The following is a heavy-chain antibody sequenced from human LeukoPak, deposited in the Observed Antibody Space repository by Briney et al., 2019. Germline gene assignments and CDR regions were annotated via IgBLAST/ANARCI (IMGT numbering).Heavy chain of an antibody. J-gene: IGHJ4*02. CDR1: GFTFSSYG. V-gene: IGHV3-23*01. Sequence: GGSLRLSCAASGFTFSSYGMSWVRQAPGKGLEWVSAISGSGGTTYYADSVKGRFTISRDNSMNTLYLQMNSLRAEDTAVYYCARGVAPGSFDYWGQGTLVTVSS. D-gene: IGHD3-10*01. CDR3: ARGVAPGSFDY. CDR2: ISGSGGTT.